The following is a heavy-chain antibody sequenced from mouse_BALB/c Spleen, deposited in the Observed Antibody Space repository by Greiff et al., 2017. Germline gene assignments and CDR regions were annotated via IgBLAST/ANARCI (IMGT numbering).Heavy chain of an antibody. J-gene: IGHJ3*01. V-gene: IGHV1-87*01. CDR1: GYTFTSYW. CDR2: IYPGDGDT. Sequence: QVQLKQSGAELARPGASVKLSCKASGYTFTSYWMQWVKQRPGQGLEWIGAIYPGDGDTRYTQKFKGKATLTADKSSSTAYMQLSSLASEDSAVYYCARGGYDVWFAYWGQGTLVTVSA. CDR3: ARGGYDVWFAY. D-gene: IGHD2-2*01.